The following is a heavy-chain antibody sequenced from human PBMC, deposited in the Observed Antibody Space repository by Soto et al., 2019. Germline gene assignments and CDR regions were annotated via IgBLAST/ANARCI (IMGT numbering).Heavy chain of an antibody. Sequence: EVQLVESGGGLVQPGGSLRLSCAASGFTVSSNYMSWVRQAPGKGLEWVSVIYSGGSTYYADSVKGRFTISRDNSKNTLYLQMNSLRAEDTAVYGCARSIAARPYYYYYMDVWGKGTTVTVSS. D-gene: IGHD6-6*01. CDR2: IYSGGST. V-gene: IGHV3-66*01. J-gene: IGHJ6*03. CDR3: ARSIAARPYYYYYMDV. CDR1: GFTVSSNY.